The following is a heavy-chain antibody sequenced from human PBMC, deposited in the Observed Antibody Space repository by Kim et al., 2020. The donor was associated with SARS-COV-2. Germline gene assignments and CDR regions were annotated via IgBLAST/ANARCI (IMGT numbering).Heavy chain of an antibody. CDR2: INHSGST. Sequence: SETLSLTCAVYGGSFSGYYWSWIRQPPGKGLEWIGEINHSGSTNYNPSLKSRVTISVDTSKNQFSLKLSSVTAADTAVYYCARSSLCSSTSCYVDYWGQGTLVTVSS. V-gene: IGHV4-34*01. CDR3: ARSSLCSSTSCYVDY. D-gene: IGHD2-2*01. J-gene: IGHJ4*02. CDR1: GGSFSGYY.